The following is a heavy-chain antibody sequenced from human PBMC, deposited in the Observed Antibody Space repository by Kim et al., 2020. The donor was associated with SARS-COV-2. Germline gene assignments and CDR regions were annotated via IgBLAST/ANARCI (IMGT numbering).Heavy chain of an antibody. J-gene: IGHJ6*02. Sequence: SVKVSCKASGGTFSSYAISWVRQAPGQGLEWMGGIIPIFGTANYAQKFQGRVTITADESTSTAYMELSSLRSEDTAVYYCARGTIFGVVIIGDYYYGMDVWGQGTTVTVSS. CDR1: GGTFSSYA. CDR2: IIPIFGTA. D-gene: IGHD3-3*01. V-gene: IGHV1-69*13. CDR3: ARGTIFGVVIIGDYYYGMDV.